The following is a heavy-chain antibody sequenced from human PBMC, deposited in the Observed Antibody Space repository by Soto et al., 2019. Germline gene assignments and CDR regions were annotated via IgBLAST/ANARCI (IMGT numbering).Heavy chain of an antibody. Sequence: GGSLRLSCAASGFTFSSYSMNWVRQAPGKGLEWVSYISSSSSTIYYADSVKGRFTISRDNAKNSLYLQMNSLRDEDTAVYYCATDSSTYCTNGVCSSDYWSQGSLVTVSS. J-gene: IGHJ4*02. CDR2: ISSSSSTI. V-gene: IGHV3-48*02. D-gene: IGHD2-8*01. CDR3: ATDSSTYCTNGVCSSDY. CDR1: GFTFSSYS.